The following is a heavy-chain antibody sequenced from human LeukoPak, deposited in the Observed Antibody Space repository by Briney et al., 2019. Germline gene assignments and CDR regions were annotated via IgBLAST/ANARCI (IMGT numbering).Heavy chain of an antibody. D-gene: IGHD2-2*02. CDR3: ARGYCSSTNCYTDYYYYIDV. CDR2: ISAYNGNT. CDR1: GYTFTSFG. Sequence: ASVMVSCKASGYTFTSFGIIWVRQAPGQGLEWMGWISAYNGNTNYAQKLQGRVTMTTDTSTSAAYMELRSLRSEDTAVYYCARGYCSSTNCYTDYYYYIDVWGKGTTVTVSS. J-gene: IGHJ6*03. V-gene: IGHV1-18*01.